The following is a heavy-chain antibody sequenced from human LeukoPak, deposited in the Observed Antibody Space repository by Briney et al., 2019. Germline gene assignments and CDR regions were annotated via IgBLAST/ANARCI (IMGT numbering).Heavy chain of an antibody. D-gene: IGHD4-17*01. J-gene: IGHJ3*02. V-gene: IGHV2-70*04. CDR2: IDWDDDK. CDR3: AQSGCCHGGYFPAFDI. Sequence: ESGPTLVNPTQTLTLTCTFSGFSLSTSGMRVSWIRQPPGKALEWLARIDWDDDKFYSTSLKTRLTISKDTSKNQVVLTVTNMDPVDTATYYCAQSGCCHGGYFPAFDIWGQGTMVTVSS. CDR1: GFSLSTSGMR.